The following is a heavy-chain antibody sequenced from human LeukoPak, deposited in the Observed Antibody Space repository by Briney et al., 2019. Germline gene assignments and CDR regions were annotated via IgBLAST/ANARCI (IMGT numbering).Heavy chain of an antibody. D-gene: IGHD3-3*02. Sequence: SETLSLTCTVSGDSISSYFWSWIRQPPGKGLEWIGSIHYTGRTNYSPSLKSRVTISVDTTTNQFSLKLSSVTAADTAVYYCARRVIESAVISERNWFDPWGQGTLVTVSS. CDR1: GDSISSYF. J-gene: IGHJ5*02. CDR3: ARRVIESAVISERNWFDP. CDR2: IHYTGRT. V-gene: IGHV4-59*08.